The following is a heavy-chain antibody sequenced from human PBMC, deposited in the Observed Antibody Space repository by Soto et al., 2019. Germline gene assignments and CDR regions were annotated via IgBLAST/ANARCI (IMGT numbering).Heavy chain of an antibody. V-gene: IGHV3-23*01. CDR1: GFTFNSYA. J-gene: IGHJ4*02. CDR2: IIGSGGSP. Sequence: EVQLLESGGGLVQPGGSLRLSCAASGFTFNSYAMSWVRQAPGKGLEWVSTIIGSGGSPYDADSVKGRFSVSRDNSKNTLYLQMNSLRAEDTAVYYGAKDRNYYDSSGYDYWGQGTLVTVSS. CDR3: AKDRNYYDSSGYDY. D-gene: IGHD3-22*01.